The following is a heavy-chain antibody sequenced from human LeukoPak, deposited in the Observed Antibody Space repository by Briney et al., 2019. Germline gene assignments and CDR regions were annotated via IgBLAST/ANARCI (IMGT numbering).Heavy chain of an antibody. J-gene: IGHJ4*02. CDR2: IKSRSDGGPT. Sequence: GGSLRLSCAASGFTLSNAWMTWVRQTPGKGLEWIGRIKSRSDGGPTDYAAPVKGRFTISRDDSKNTLYLQMNSLKTEDTGVYYCARDLTWDTPFDYWGRGTLVTVSS. V-gene: IGHV3-15*01. CDR3: ARDLTWDTPFDY. CDR1: GFTLSNAW. D-gene: IGHD1-26*01.